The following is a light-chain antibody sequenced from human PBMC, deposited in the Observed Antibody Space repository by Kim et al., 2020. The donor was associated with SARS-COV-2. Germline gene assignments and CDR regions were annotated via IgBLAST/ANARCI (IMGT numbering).Light chain of an antibody. V-gene: IGKV1-13*02. CDR1: QGISSA. CDR2: DAS. Sequence: GDSVTITCRASQGISSALPWYQQTSGKAPKLLIYDASNLESGVPSRFSGSDSGTDFTLTISNVQPEDFATYYCQQLYSYPTTFS. CDR3: QQLYSYPTT. J-gene: IGKJ5*01.